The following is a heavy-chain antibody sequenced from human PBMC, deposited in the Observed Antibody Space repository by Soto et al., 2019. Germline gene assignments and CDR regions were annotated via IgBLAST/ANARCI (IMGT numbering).Heavy chain of an antibody. CDR3: ARLYDFWSGYYVSWFDP. V-gene: IGHV2-5*01. CDR1: GFSLSTSGVG. J-gene: IGHJ5*02. CDR2: IYWNDDK. Sequence: GSGPTLVNPTQTLTLTCTFSGFSLSTSGVGVGWIRQPPGKALEWLALIYWNDDKRYSPSLKSRLTITKDTSKNQVVLTMTNMDPVDTATYYCARLYDFWSGYYVSWFDPWGQGTLVTVSS. D-gene: IGHD3-3*01.